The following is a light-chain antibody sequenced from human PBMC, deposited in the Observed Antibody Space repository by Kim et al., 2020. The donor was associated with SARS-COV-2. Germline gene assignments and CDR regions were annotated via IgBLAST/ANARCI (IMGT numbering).Light chain of an antibody. CDR3: SSYTSSSTGV. CDR1: SSDVGGYNY. CDR2: DVS. Sequence: GQAITIDCTGTSSDVGGYNYVSWYQQHPGKAPKLMIYDVSNRPSGVSNRFSGSKSGNTASLTISGLQAEDEADYYCSSYTSSSTGVFGGGTQLTVL. J-gene: IGLJ3*02. V-gene: IGLV2-14*03.